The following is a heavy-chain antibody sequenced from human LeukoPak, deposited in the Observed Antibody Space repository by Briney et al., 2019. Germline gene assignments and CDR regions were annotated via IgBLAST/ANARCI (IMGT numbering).Heavy chain of an antibody. Sequence: GGSLRLSCAASGFTFSSYGMHWVRQAPGKGLEWVALISYDGSNKYYADSVKGRFTISRDNSKNTLYLQMNSLRAEDTAVYYCARDSTYYYDSGSSGPHYFDNWGQGTLVTVSS. V-gene: IGHV3-30*03. D-gene: IGHD3-10*01. CDR1: GFTFSSYG. CDR3: ARDSTYYYDSGSSGPHYFDN. J-gene: IGHJ4*02. CDR2: ISYDGSNK.